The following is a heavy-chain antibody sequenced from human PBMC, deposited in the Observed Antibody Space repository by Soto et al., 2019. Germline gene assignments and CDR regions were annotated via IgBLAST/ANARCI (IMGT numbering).Heavy chain of an antibody. Sequence: GRSLRLSCAASGFTFSYYDMHWVRQAPGKGLEWVAVISYDGSNKYYAESVKGRFTISRDNSKNTLYLQINSLRAEDTAVYYCAKELSYNYNWPVWGQGTTVTVSS. CDR2: ISYDGSNK. D-gene: IGHD1-20*01. J-gene: IGHJ6*02. V-gene: IGHV3-30*18. CDR1: GFTFSYYD. CDR3: AKELSYNYNWPV.